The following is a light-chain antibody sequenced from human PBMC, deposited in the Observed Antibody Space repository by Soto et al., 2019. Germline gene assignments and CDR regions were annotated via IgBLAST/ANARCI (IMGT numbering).Light chain of an antibody. Sequence: DIVMTQSPLSLPVTPGEPASISCRSSQSLLHSNGYNYLDWYLQKPGQSPQLLIYLGFNRASGVPDRFSGSGSGTDFTLEISRVEAEGLGVYYCMQNLQTPYTFGQGTKLEIK. CDR2: LGF. CDR1: QSLLHSNGYNY. V-gene: IGKV2-28*01. J-gene: IGKJ2*01. CDR3: MQNLQTPYT.